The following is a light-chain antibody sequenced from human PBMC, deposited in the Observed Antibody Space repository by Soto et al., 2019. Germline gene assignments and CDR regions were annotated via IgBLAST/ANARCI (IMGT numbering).Light chain of an antibody. J-gene: IGKJ2*01. Sequence: DIQMTQSPSSLSASVGDRVTITCRASQSISHFVNWYQQRPGKAPKFLIYNGANLQSGVPSRFRGSGSGADFTLPISGLQPEDFAPYYCQQGYSLPYTFGLGTKLEIK. CDR2: NGA. CDR3: QQGYSLPYT. V-gene: IGKV1-39*01. CDR1: QSISHF.